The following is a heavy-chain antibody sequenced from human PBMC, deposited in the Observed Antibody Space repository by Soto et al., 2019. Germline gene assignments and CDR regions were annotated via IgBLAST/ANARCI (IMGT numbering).Heavy chain of an antibody. V-gene: IGHV3-23*01. CDR2: ISGSGGST. Sequence: GSLGLAGAASGCTFSSYAMSWVRQAPGKGLEWVSAISGSGGSTYYADSVKGRFTISRDNSKNTLYLQMNSLRAEDTAVYYCAKPGCSGGSCYSRRSNGVLDYYYGMDVWGQGTTVTVYS. CDR3: AKPGCSGGSCYSRRSNGVLDYYYGMDV. CDR1: GCTFSSYA. J-gene: IGHJ6*02. D-gene: IGHD2-15*01.